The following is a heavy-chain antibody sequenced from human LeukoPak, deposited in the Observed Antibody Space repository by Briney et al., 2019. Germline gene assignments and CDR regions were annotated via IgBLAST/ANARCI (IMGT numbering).Heavy chain of an antibody. J-gene: IGHJ4*02. CDR3: ARGSCSTTSCLEVY. Sequence: GGSLGLSCAASGFTFSSYWMIWVRQAPGKGLEWVANIKKDGSEKYYVDSVKGRFTISRDSAKNSLYLQMNSLRAEDTAVYYCARGSCSTTSCLEVYWGQGTLVTVSS. CDR2: IKKDGSEK. CDR1: GFTFSSYW. D-gene: IGHD2-2*01. V-gene: IGHV3-7*01.